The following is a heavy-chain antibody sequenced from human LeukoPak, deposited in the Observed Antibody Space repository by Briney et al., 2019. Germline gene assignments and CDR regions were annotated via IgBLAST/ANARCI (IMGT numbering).Heavy chain of an antibody. CDR1: GFTFISYS. D-gene: IGHD6-19*01. J-gene: IGHJ4*02. Sequence: PGWSVRLSCPASGFTFISYSMNWLRQAPGKGLDGVSSISSSSSYIYYADSVKGRFTISRDNAKNSLYLQMNSLRAEDTAVYYCARDDSEDIAVAGFDYWGQGTLVTVSS. V-gene: IGHV3-21*01. CDR3: ARDDSEDIAVAGFDY. CDR2: ISSSSSYI.